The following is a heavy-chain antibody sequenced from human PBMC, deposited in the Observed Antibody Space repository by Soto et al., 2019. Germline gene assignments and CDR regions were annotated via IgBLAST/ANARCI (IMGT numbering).Heavy chain of an antibody. J-gene: IGHJ4*02. CDR3: ARHGEVVQAALVDC. CDR2: MSNSGST. CDR1: GGSLSSSY. Sequence: SETLSLTCAVSGGSLSSSYWSWIRQPPGKGQQWIGYMSNSGSTNYNPSLQSRVTISGDTSKNQFSLKLSSVTAADTAMYYCARHGEVVQAALVDCWGQGTLVTGSS. V-gene: IGHV4-59*08. D-gene: IGHD2-2*01.